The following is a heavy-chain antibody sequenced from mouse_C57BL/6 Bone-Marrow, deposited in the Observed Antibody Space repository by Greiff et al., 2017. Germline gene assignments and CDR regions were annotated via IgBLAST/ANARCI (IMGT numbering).Heavy chain of an antibody. J-gene: IGHJ4*01. D-gene: IGHD1-1*01. CDR3: AKNWGYGSSYGYAMDY. Sequence: VKLVESGPGLVQPSQSLSITCTVSGFSLTSYGVHWVRQSPGKGLEWLGVIWRGGSTDYNAAFMSRLSITKDNSKSQVFFKMNSLQAEDTAIYYCAKNWGYGSSYGYAMDYWGQGTSVTVSS. CDR1: GFSLTSYG. V-gene: IGHV2-5*01. CDR2: IWRGGST.